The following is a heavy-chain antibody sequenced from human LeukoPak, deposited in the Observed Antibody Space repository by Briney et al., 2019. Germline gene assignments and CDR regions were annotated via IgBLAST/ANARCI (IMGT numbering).Heavy chain of an antibody. Sequence: PGGSLRLSCAASGFTFSSYAMSWVRQAPGKGLEWVSAISGSGGSTYYADSVKGRFTISRDNSKNTLYLQMNSLRAEDTAVYYCAKPYTAAGTAPDWFDPWGQGTLVTVSS. D-gene: IGHD6-13*01. J-gene: IGHJ5*02. CDR1: GFTFSSYA. CDR3: AKPYTAAGTAPDWFDP. CDR2: ISGSGGST. V-gene: IGHV3-23*01.